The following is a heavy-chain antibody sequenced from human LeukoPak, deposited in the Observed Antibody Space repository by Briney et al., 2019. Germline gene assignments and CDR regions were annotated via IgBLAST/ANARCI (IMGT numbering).Heavy chain of an antibody. CDR3: ARVHKTAFPKTITFDY. J-gene: IGHJ4*02. V-gene: IGHV3-21*01. D-gene: IGHD1-1*01. CDR1: GFTFSSYS. Sequence: GGSLRLSCAASGFTFSSYSMNWVRQAPGKGLEWVSSISSSSSYIYYADSLKGRFTISRDNAKNSLSLQMDSLRAEDTAVYYCARVHKTAFPKTITFDYWGQGTLVTVSS. CDR2: ISSSSSYI.